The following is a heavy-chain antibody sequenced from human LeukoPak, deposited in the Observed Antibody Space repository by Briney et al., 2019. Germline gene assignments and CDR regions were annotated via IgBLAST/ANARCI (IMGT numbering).Heavy chain of an antibody. Sequence: GASVKVSCKASGGTFSSYAISWVRQAPGQGLERMGRIIPILGIANYAQKFQGRVTITADKSTSTAYMELSSLRSEDTAVYYCARAGRGYCSGGSCLSPEYFQHWGQGTLVTVSS. V-gene: IGHV1-69*04. CDR3: ARAGRGYCSGGSCLSPEYFQH. J-gene: IGHJ1*01. CDR1: GGTFSSYA. CDR2: IIPILGIA. D-gene: IGHD2-15*01.